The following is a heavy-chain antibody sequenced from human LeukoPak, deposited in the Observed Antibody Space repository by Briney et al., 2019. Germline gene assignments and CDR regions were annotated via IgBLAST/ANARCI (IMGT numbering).Heavy chain of an antibody. CDR2: MNPNSGNT. V-gene: IGHV1-8*03. CDR1: GYTFTSYD. CDR3: ARGIARWELRDAFDI. D-gene: IGHD1-26*01. Sequence: ASVKISCKASGYTFTSYDINWVRQATGQGLEWMGWMNPNSGNTGYAQKFQGRVTITRNTSISTAHMELSSLRSEDTAVYYCARGIARWELRDAFDIWGQGTMVTVSS. J-gene: IGHJ3*02.